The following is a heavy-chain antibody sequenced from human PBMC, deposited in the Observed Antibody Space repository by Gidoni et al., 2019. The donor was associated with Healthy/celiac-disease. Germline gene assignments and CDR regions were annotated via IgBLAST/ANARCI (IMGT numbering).Heavy chain of an antibody. J-gene: IGHJ4*02. CDR3: ARVSPVVVPAATFFDY. Sequence: QLQLPESGPGLVKPSETLSLTCTVSGGSISSSSYYWGWIRQPPGKGLEWIGSIYYIGSTYYNPSLKSRVTISVDTSKNQFSLKLSSVTAADTAVYYCARVSPVVVPAATFFDYWGQGTLVTVSS. V-gene: IGHV4-39*07. CDR2: IYYIGST. D-gene: IGHD2-2*01. CDR1: GGSISSSSYY.